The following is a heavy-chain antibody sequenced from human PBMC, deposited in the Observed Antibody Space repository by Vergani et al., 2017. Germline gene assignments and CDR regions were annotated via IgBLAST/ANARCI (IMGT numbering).Heavy chain of an antibody. V-gene: IGHV3-15*01. CDR2: FKSKTDGGTT. J-gene: IGHJ4*02. D-gene: IGHD6-19*01. CDR1: GFPFSNAW. CDR3: TTGLGR. Sequence: EVQLVESGGGLVKPGGSLRLSCAASGFPFSNAWMSWVRQAPGKGLEWVGRFKSKTDGGTTDYAAPVKGRFTISRDDSKNTLYLQMNSLKTEDTAVYYCTTGLGRWGQGTLVTVSS.